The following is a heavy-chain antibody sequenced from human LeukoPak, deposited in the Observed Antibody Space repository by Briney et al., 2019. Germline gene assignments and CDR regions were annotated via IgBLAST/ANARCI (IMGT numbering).Heavy chain of an antibody. CDR3: ARGGIYDYVWGSYRDDAFDI. D-gene: IGHD3-16*02. CDR2: ISSSGSTI. V-gene: IGHV3-11*01. J-gene: IGHJ3*02. CDR1: GFTFSDYY. Sequence: GGSLRLSCAASGFTFSDYYVSWIRQAPGKGLEWVSYISSSGSTIYYADSVKGRFTISRDNAKNSLYLQMYSLRAEDTAVYYCARGGIYDYVWGSYRDDAFDIWGQGTMVTVSS.